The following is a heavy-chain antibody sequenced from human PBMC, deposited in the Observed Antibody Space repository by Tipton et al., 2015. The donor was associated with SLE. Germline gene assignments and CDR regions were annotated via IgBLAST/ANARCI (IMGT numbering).Heavy chain of an antibody. V-gene: IGHV4-39*01. Sequence: TLSLTCTVSGGSISSSSYYWGWIRQPPGKGLEWIGSIYYSGSTYYNPSLKSRVTISVDTSKNQFSLKLSSVAAADTAVYYCARGRTAMVSDWGQGTLVTVSS. CDR1: GGSISSSSYY. D-gene: IGHD5-18*01. J-gene: IGHJ4*02. CDR3: ARGRTAMVSD. CDR2: IYYSGST.